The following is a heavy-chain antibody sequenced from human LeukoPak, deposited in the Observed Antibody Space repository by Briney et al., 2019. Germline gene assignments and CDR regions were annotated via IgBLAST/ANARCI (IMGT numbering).Heavy chain of an antibody. CDR3: AREPNSSGWYTPYYYYYMDV. CDR1: GFTFSSYG. CDR2: ISYDGSNK. D-gene: IGHD6-19*01. V-gene: IGHV3-30*03. J-gene: IGHJ6*03. Sequence: GGSLRLSCAASGFTFSSYGMSWVRQAPGKGLEWVAVISYDGSNKYYADSVKGRFTISRDNSKNTLYLQMNSLRAEDTAVYYCAREPNSSGWYTPYYYYYMDVWGKGTTVTVSS.